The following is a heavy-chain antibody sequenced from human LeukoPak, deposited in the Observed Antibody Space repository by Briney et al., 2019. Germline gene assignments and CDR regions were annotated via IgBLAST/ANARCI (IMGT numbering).Heavy chain of an antibody. Sequence: PSETLSLTCTVSGGSISRSSYYWGWIRPPPGKGLEWIANVRNSGSSYYNPSLKSRVTISLDTSKNQFSLKLSSVTAADTAVYYCGRDGYNPIDYWGQGTLVTVSS. CDR3: GRDGYNPIDY. CDR2: VRNSGSS. CDR1: GGSISRSSYY. J-gene: IGHJ4*02. V-gene: IGHV4-39*07. D-gene: IGHD5-24*01.